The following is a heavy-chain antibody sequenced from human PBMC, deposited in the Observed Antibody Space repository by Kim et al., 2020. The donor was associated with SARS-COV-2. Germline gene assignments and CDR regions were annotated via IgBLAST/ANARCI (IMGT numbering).Heavy chain of an antibody. Sequence: GGSLRLSCAASGFTFSSYAMHWVRQAPGKGLEWVAVISYDGSNKYYADSVKGRFTISRDNSKNTLYLQMNSLRAEDTAVYYCARAALLCVCTDSLDYWG. CDR3: ARAALLCVCTDSLDY. CDR1: GFTFSSYA. V-gene: IGHV3-30*04. D-gene: IGHD3-16*01. J-gene: IGHJ4*01. CDR2: ISYDGSNK.